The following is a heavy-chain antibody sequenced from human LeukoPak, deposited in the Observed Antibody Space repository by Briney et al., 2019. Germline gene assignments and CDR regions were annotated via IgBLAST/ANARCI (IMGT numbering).Heavy chain of an antibody. CDR3: ARAPNLDY. J-gene: IGHJ4*02. Sequence: PSETLSLTCTVSGGSISSSSYYWGWIRQPPGKGREWIGSIYYSGSTYYNPSLKSRVTISVDTSKNQFYLKLSSVTAADTAVYYCARAPNLDYWGQGTLVTVSS. V-gene: IGHV4-39*07. CDR1: GGSISSSSYY. CDR2: IYYSGST.